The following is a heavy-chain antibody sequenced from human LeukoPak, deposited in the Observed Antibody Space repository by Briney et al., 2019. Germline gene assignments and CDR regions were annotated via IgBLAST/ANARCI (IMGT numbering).Heavy chain of an antibody. V-gene: IGHV4-38-2*02. J-gene: IGHJ4*02. CDR1: GYSISSGYY. D-gene: IGHD1-26*01. CDR3: ARDRGAEGDY. Sequence: SETLSLTCTVSGYSISSGYYWGRIRQPPGKGLEWIGSIYHSGSTYYNPSLKSRVTISVDTSKNQFSLKLSSVTAADTAVYYCARDRGAEGDYWGQGTLVTVSS. CDR2: IYHSGST.